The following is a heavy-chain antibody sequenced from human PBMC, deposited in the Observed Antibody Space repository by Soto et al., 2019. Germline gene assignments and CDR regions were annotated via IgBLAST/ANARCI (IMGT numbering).Heavy chain of an antibody. CDR2: IWYDGSNK. V-gene: IGHV3-33*01. J-gene: IGHJ6*02. CDR1: GFTFSSYG. CDR3: ARDLTNTAMVTGYYYYYGMDV. Sequence: VGSLRLSCAASGFTFSSYGMHWVRQAPGKGLEWVAVIWYDGSNKYYADSVKGRFTISRDNSKNTLYLQMNSLRAEDTAVYYCARDLTNTAMVTGYYYYYGMDVWGQGTTVTVSS. D-gene: IGHD5-18*01.